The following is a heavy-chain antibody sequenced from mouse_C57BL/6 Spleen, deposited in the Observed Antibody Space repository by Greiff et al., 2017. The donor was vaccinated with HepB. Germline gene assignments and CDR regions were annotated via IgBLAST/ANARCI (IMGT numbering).Heavy chain of an antibody. CDR2: IHPNSGST. J-gene: IGHJ4*01. Sequence: QVQLQQPGAELVKPGASVKLSCKASGYTFTSYWMHWVKQRPGQGLEWIGMIHPNSGSTNYNEKFKSKATLTVDKSSSTAYMQLSSLTSEDSAVYYCARWGRTGSYAMDYWGQGTSVTVSS. CDR1: GYTFTSYW. V-gene: IGHV1-64*01. CDR3: ARWGRTGSYAMDY. D-gene: IGHD4-1*01.